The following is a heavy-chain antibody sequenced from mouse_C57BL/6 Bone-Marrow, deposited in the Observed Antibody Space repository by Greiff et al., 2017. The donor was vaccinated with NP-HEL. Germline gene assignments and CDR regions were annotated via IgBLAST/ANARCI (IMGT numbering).Heavy chain of an antibody. V-gene: IGHV1-76*01. CDR3: ARYDGYYDAWVAY. D-gene: IGHD2-3*01. CDR2: IYPGSGNT. Sequence: QVHVKQSGAELVRPGASVKLSCKASGYTFTDYYIKWVKQRPGQGLEWIAKIYPGSGNTYYNEKVKGKATLTAEKSSSSAYRQLSSRTSEDSAVYFCARYDGYYDAWVAYWGQGTLVTVSA. CDR1: GYTFTDYY. J-gene: IGHJ3*01.